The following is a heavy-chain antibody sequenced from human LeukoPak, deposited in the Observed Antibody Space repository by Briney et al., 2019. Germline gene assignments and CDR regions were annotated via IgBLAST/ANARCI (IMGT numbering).Heavy chain of an antibody. D-gene: IGHD5-18*01. J-gene: IGHJ4*02. CDR1: GYTFTGYY. CDR2: INPNSGGT. Sequence: ASVKVSCKASGYTFTGYYMHWVRQAPGQGLEWMGWINPNSGGTNYAQKFQGRVTMTRDTSISTAYMELSRLRSDDTAVYYCARVLHTAMSAGFDYWGQGTLVTVSS. CDR3: ARVLHTAMSAGFDY. V-gene: IGHV1-2*02.